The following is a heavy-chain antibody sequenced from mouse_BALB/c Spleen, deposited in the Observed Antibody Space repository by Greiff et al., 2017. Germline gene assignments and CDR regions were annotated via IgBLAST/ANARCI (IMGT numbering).Heavy chain of an antibody. V-gene: IGHV1S81*02. CDR1: GYTFTSYW. J-gene: IGHJ4*01. CDR2: INPSNGRT. CDR3: ARGDRRAMDY. Sequence: QVQLQQPGAELVKPGASVKLSCKASGYTFTSYWMHWVKQRPGQGLEWIGEINPSNGRTNYNEKFKSKATLTVDKSSSTAYMQLSSLTSEDSAVYYCARGDRRAMDYWGQGTSVTVSS.